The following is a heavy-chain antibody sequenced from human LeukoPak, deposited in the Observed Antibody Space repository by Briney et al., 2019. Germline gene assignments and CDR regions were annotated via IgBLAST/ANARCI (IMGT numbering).Heavy chain of an antibody. D-gene: IGHD3-16*02. V-gene: IGHV3-48*03. CDR3: AKDQDLSGWFDP. CDR2: ISSSGSTI. J-gene: IGHJ5*02. Sequence: GGSLRLSCAASGFTFSSYEMNWVRQAPGKGLEWVSYISSSGSTIYYADSVKGRFTISRDNSKNTLYLQMNSLRAEDTAVYYCAKDQDLSGWFDPWGQGTLVTVSS. CDR1: GFTFSSYE.